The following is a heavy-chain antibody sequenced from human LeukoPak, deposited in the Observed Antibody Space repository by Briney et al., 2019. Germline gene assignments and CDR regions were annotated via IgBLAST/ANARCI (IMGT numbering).Heavy chain of an antibody. V-gene: IGHV1-46*01. CDR2: INPSGGST. CDR1: GYTFTSYY. Sequence: GASVRVSCKASGYTFTSYYMHWVRQAPGQWLEWMGIINPSGGSTSYAQKFQGRVTMTRDTSTSTVYMELSSLRSEDTAVYYCARDGGWLQLFYWGQGTLVTVSS. J-gene: IGHJ4*02. D-gene: IGHD5-12*01. CDR3: ARDGGWLQLFY.